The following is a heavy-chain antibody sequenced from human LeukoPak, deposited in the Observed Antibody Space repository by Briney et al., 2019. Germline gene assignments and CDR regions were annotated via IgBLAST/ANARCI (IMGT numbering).Heavy chain of an antibody. Sequence: SETLSLTCTVSGGSVSTGSYYWSWIRQPAGRGLEWIGHIHTSGTMNYNASLKSRVRISVETSKNQFSLKLSSVTAADTAVYYCAREADTFTTAGHFDYWGQGTLVTVSS. CDR1: GGSVSTGSYY. V-gene: IGHV4-61*10. CDR2: IHTSGTM. D-gene: IGHD6-13*01. CDR3: AREADTFTTAGHFDY. J-gene: IGHJ4*02.